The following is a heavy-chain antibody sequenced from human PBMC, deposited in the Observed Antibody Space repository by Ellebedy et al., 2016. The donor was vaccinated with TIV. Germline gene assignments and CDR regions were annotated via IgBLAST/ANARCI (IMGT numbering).Heavy chain of an antibody. D-gene: IGHD3-10*01. Sequence: GESLKISXAASGLTLSSYAMSWVRQAPGKGLEWVSVISGIGYSIYYADSVKGRFTISRDDSKNTLFLQMNSLRAEDTAVYYCAKNAYGSGSHFYFDYWGQGSLVTVSS. CDR2: ISGIGYSI. CDR3: AKNAYGSGSHFYFDY. CDR1: GLTLSSYA. J-gene: IGHJ4*02. V-gene: IGHV3-23*01.